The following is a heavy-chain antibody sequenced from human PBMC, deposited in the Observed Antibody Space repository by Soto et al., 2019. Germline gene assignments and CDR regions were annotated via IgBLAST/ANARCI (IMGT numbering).Heavy chain of an antibody. CDR2: IIPIFGTA. J-gene: IGHJ6*02. D-gene: IGHD1-26*01. CDR1: GGTFSSYA. V-gene: IGHV1-69*13. CDR3: ARDVLGGSYPLGYGMDV. Sequence: SVKVSCKASGGTFSSYAISWVRQAPGQGLEWMGGIIPIFGTASYAQKFQGRVTITADESTSTAYMELSSLRSEDTAVYYCARDVLGGSYPLGYGMDVWGQGTTVTVSS.